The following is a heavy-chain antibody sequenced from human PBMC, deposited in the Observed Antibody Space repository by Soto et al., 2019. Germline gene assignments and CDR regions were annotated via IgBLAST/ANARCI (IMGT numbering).Heavy chain of an antibody. D-gene: IGHD6-13*01. CDR3: AREYSSSWLLDY. CDR1: GFTFSSYP. V-gene: IGHV3-30-3*01. CDR2: ISYDGRNQ. J-gene: IGHJ4*02. Sequence: LRLSCAASGFTFSSYPFHWVRQAPGKGMEWMALISYDGRNQYYADSVKGRFTISRDNSKNTLYLQMNGLRAEDTAVYYCAREYSSSWLLDYWGQGSLVTVSS.